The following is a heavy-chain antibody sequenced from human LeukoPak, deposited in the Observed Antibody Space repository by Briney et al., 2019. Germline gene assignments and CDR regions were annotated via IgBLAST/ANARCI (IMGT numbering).Heavy chain of an antibody. D-gene: IGHD4-17*01. CDR2: FYHRGST. CDR1: GGSISGYY. CDR3: ARHSSTVTTGAFDI. V-gene: IGHV4-59*08. J-gene: IGHJ3*02. Sequence: SETLSLTCTVSGGSISGYYWSWIRQPPGKGLEWIGYFYHRGSTNCNTALRSRVNILVDTSKNQFSLKLSSVSAADTAVYYCARHSSTVTTGAFDIWGQGTMVTVSS.